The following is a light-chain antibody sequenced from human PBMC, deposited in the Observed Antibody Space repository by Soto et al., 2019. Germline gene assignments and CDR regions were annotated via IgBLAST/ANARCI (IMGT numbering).Light chain of an antibody. J-gene: IGKJ4*01. Sequence: DIQMTQSPSTLSAAVGDRVTITCRASQNINRWLAGYQQKPGKTPKLLIYKASTLERGVPSTFRGSGAETEFTLTISSLQPDDFATYYCHQYHSSSSFGGGTTVDIK. CDR3: HQYHSSSS. CDR2: KAS. CDR1: QNINRW. V-gene: IGKV1-5*03.